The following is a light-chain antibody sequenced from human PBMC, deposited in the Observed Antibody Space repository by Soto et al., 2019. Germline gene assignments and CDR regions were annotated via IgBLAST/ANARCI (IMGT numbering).Light chain of an antibody. CDR1: SSDVGGYNY. Sequence: QSVLTQPASVSGSPGQSITISCTGTSSDVGGYNYVSWYQQHPGKAPKLMIYEVSNRPSGVSNRFSGSKSGNTASLTISGLQAEDEADYYCSSYTSSFHVVVGGGTKVTVL. V-gene: IGLV2-14*01. J-gene: IGLJ2*01. CDR3: SSYTSSFHVV. CDR2: EVS.